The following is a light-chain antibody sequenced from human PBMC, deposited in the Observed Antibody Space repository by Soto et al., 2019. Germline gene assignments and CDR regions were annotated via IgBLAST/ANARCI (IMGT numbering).Light chain of an antibody. CDR3: QQYVSSPPWT. V-gene: IGKV3-20*01. Sequence: EILLTQSPGTLSLSPGERATLSCRASQSVSSSYLAWYQQKPGQAPRLLIYGASNRATGIPDRFSGSGSGTDFTLTISRLEPEDFAVYYCQQYVSSPPWTFGQGTKVEIK. J-gene: IGKJ1*01. CDR1: QSVSSSY. CDR2: GAS.